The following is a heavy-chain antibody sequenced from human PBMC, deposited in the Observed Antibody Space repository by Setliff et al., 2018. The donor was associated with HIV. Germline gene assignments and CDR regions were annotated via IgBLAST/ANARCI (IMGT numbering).Heavy chain of an antibody. J-gene: IGHJ6*03. Sequence: GGSLRLSCAASGFTFSRSWMTWVRQAPGEGLEWVANIKQDGSEKYYVGSVKGRFTISRDNAKNSLYLQMNSLRAEDTAVYYCARGRIVVVMDSYYYMDVWGTGTTVTAP. CDR3: ARGRIVVVMDSYYYMDV. V-gene: IGHV3-7*01. CDR2: IKQDGSEK. CDR1: GFTFSRSW. D-gene: IGHD3-22*01.